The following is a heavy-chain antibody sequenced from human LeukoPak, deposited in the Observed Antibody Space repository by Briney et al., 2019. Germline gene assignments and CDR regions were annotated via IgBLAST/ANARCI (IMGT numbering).Heavy chain of an antibody. J-gene: IGHJ4*02. CDR1: GCTFSSYG. D-gene: IGHD2-2*01. Sequence: PGGSLRLSCAASGCTFSSYGMHWVRQAPGKGLAGVAFIRYDGSNKYYADSVKGRFTISRDNSKNTLYLQMNSLRAEDTAVYYCAKDRGKVPAAIFDYWGQGTLVTVSS. CDR2: IRYDGSNK. CDR3: AKDRGKVPAAIFDY. V-gene: IGHV3-30*02.